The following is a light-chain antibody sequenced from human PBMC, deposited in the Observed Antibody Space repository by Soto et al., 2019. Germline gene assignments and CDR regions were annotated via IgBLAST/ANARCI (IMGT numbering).Light chain of an antibody. CDR3: QQYNSFSLT. CDR2: DAS. CDR1: QSISNW. V-gene: IGKV1-5*01. Sequence: DIQMTQSPSTRSASVGDRVTITCRASQSISNWLAWYQQKPGKAPKLLIYDASSLESGVPSRFSGSGSGTEFNLTINSLQPDDFATYYCQQYNSFSLTFGGGTKVDIK. J-gene: IGKJ4*01.